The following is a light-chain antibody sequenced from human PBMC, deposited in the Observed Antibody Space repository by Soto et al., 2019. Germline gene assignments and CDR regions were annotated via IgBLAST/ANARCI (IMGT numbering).Light chain of an antibody. CDR3: QQRSNWPRLYT. V-gene: IGKV3-11*01. CDR1: QSVSSY. CDR2: DAS. J-gene: IGKJ2*01. Sequence: EIVLTQSPATLSLSPGESATLSCRASQSVSSYLAWYQQKPGQAPRLLIYDASNRATGIPARFSGSGSGTDFTLTISSLEPEDFAVYYGQQRSNWPRLYTFGQGTKLEIK.